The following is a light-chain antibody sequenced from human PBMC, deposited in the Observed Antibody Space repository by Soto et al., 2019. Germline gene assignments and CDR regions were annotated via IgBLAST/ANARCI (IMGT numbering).Light chain of an antibody. J-gene: IGKJ3*01. V-gene: IGKV1-33*01. CDR2: DAS. CDR1: QDISNY. CDR3: QQYDNLPFT. Sequence: DIQMTQSPSSLSASVGDRVTITCQASQDISNYLNWYQQKPGKAPKLLIYDASNMETGVPSRFSGGGSGTDFTFTISSLQPEDIATYYCQQYDNLPFTFGRGTKVDI.